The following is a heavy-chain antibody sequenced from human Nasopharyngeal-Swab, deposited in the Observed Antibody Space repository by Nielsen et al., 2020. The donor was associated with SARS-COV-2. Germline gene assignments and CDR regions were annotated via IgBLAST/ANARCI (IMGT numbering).Heavy chain of an antibody. D-gene: IGHD6-13*01. CDR3: VSSSSWYYFDY. CDR1: GDSIAYSTFY. J-gene: IGHJ4*02. Sequence: SETLSLTCTVSGDSIAYSTFYWGWLRQPPGKGLEWFGKIYYNGNTYQNPSLKSRLTISVDKSKNQFSLQLSSVTAADTAVYYCVSSSSWYYFDYWAQGTQVTVSS. V-gene: IGHV4-39*01. CDR2: IYYNGNT.